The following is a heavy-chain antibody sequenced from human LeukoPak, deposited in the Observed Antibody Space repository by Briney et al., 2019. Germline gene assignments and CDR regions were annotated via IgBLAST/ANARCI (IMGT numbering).Heavy chain of an antibody. CDR3: ARAVAGLAGEYYIDY. Sequence: GGSLRLSCAASGFTFSSYSMNWVRQAPGKGLEWVSSISSSSSYIYYADSVKGRFTISRDNAKNSLYLQMNSLRAEDTAVYYCARAVAGLAGEYYIDYWGQGTLVTVSS. V-gene: IGHV3-21*01. J-gene: IGHJ4*02. CDR1: GFTFSSYS. CDR2: ISSSSSYI. D-gene: IGHD6-19*01.